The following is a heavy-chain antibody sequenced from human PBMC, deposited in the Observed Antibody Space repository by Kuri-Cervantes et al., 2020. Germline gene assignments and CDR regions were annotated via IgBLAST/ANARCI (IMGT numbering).Heavy chain of an antibody. CDR2: IYWDDDK. J-gene: IGHJ5*02. Sequence: SGPTLVKPTETLTLTCTFSGFSLNTSEVGVGWVRQPPGKALEWLALIYWDDDKRYSPSLKSRLTITKDTSKNQVVLTMTNMDPVDTATYYCAHRPVTTVTNNWFDPWGQGTLVTVSS. CDR1: GFSLNTSEVG. D-gene: IGHD4-17*01. CDR3: AHRPVTTVTNNWFDP. V-gene: IGHV2-5*02.